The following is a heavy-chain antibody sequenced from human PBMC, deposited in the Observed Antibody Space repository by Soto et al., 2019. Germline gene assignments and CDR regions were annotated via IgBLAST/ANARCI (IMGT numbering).Heavy chain of an antibody. J-gene: IGHJ4*02. V-gene: IGHV3-30*14. Sequence: GGSLRLSCAASGFTFSSYAMHWVRQAPGKGLEWVTVISYDGSNKYYADSVKGRFTISRDNSKNTLYLQMNSLRAEDTAVYYCARDAYDLPDYWGQGTLVTVSS. CDR3: ARDAYDLPDY. D-gene: IGHD3-22*01. CDR1: GFTFSSYA. CDR2: ISYDGSNK.